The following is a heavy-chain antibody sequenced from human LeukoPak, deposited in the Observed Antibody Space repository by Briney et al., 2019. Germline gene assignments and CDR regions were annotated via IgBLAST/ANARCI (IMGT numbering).Heavy chain of an antibody. D-gene: IGHD3-22*01. CDR1: GFTFSSYW. V-gene: IGHV3-74*01. CDR2: INSDGSST. CDR3: AREPRYYYDSTPDAFDI. J-gene: IGHJ3*02. Sequence: GGSLRLSCAASGFTFSSYWMHWVRQAPGKGLVWVSRINSDGSSTSYADSVKGRFTISRDNAKNTLYLQMNSLRAEDTAVYYCAREPRYYYDSTPDAFDIWGQGTMVTVSS.